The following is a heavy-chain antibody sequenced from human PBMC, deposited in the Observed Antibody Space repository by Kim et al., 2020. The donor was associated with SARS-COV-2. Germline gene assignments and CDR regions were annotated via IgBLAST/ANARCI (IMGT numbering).Heavy chain of an antibody. Sequence: GGSLRLSCAASGFTFNSYGMNWVRQAPGKGLEWVSFVSFRGDTTLYADSVKGRFTISRDNSRNTVFLQMNSLRAEDTAIYYCAKGATTYSTGWYHFDYRGQGNLVPLSS. D-gene: IGHD6-19*01. CDR1: GFTFNSYG. CDR2: VSFRGDTT. V-gene: IGHV3-23*01. CDR3: AKGATTYSTGWYHFDY. J-gene: IGHJ4*01.